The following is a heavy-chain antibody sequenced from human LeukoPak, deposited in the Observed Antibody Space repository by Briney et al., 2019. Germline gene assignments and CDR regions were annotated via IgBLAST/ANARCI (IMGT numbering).Heavy chain of an antibody. D-gene: IGHD2-8*02. J-gene: IGHJ4*02. V-gene: IGHV3-30*03. CDR3: ARDQLYCTGGYCYFDY. CDR2: ISYDGSNK. CDR1: GFIFSGYG. Sequence: GGSLRLSCAASGFIFSGYGMHWVRQAPGKGLEWVAVISYDGSNKYYADSVKGRFTISRDNSENTLYLQMDSLRVEDTAVYYCARDQLYCTGGYCYFDYWGQGTLVTVSS.